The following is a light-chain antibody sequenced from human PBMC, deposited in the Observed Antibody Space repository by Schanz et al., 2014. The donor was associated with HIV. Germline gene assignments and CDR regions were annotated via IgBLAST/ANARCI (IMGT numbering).Light chain of an antibody. CDR1: SSDVGKYNL. V-gene: IGLV2-14*02. J-gene: IGLJ1*01. Sequence: SVLTQPASVSGSPGQSITISCTGTSSDVGKYNLVSWYQQHPGRAPKVMIYEVSKRPSGASHRFSGSKSGNTASLTISGLQAEDEADYYCSSYTVISTGVFGTGTKLTVL. CDR3: SSYTVISTGV. CDR2: EVS.